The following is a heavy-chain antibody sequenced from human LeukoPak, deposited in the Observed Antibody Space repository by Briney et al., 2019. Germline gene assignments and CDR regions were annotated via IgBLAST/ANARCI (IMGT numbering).Heavy chain of an antibody. Sequence: GGSLRLSCAASRFTFSAYSMNWVRQAPGKGLEWVSSITVSSYIYYADSVRGRFTISRDNAKNSLYLQMNSLRAEDTAVYYCARDLHRDGVNWPYFDHWGQGALVTVSS. CDR1: RFTFSAYS. CDR2: ITVSSYI. V-gene: IGHV3-21*01. CDR3: ARDLHRDGVNWPYFDH. D-gene: IGHD5-24*01. J-gene: IGHJ4*02.